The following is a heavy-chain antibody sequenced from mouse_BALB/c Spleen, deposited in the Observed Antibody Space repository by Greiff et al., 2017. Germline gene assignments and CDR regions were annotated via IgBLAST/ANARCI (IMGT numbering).Heavy chain of an antibody. CDR3: ARSSTVVEGAWFAY. V-gene: IGHV5-17*02. Sequence: EVKLMESGGGLVQPGGSRKLSCAASGFTFSSFGMHWVRQAPEKGLEWVAYISSGSSTIYYADTVKGRFTISRDNPKNTLFLQMTSLRSEDTAMYYCARSSTVVEGAWFAYWGQGTLVTVSA. CDR2: ISSGSSTI. D-gene: IGHD1-1*01. J-gene: IGHJ3*01. CDR1: GFTFSSFG.